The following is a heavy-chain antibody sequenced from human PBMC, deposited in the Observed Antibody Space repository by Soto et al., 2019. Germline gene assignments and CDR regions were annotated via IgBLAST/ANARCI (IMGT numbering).Heavy chain of an antibody. Sequence: SCAASGFTFSSYGMHWVRQAPGKGLEWVAVIWYDGSNKYYADSVKGRFTISRDNSKNTLYLQMNSLRAEDTAVYYCARTKNYDYIWGSYRLDAFDIWGQGTMVTVSS. CDR2: IWYDGSNK. D-gene: IGHD3-16*02. V-gene: IGHV3-33*01. CDR3: ARTKNYDYIWGSYRLDAFDI. J-gene: IGHJ3*02. CDR1: GFTFSSYG.